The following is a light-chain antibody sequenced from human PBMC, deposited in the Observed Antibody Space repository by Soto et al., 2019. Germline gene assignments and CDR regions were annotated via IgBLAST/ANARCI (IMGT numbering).Light chain of an antibody. CDR3: QQYGSSPLT. J-gene: IGKJ4*01. Sequence: ILLTQSPGTLSLSPGEIATLSCRSSQSFSSSYLAWYQQKPGQAPMLLIYGASSRATGIPDRFSGSGSGTDFTLTISRLEPEDFAVYYCQQYGSSPLTFGGGTKVDIK. CDR1: QSFSSSY. CDR2: GAS. V-gene: IGKV3-20*01.